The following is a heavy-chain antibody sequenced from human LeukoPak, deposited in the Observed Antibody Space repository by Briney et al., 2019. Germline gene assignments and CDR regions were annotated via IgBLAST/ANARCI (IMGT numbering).Heavy chain of an antibody. V-gene: IGHV4-30-4*08. D-gene: IGHD3-3*01. Sequence: PSETLSLTXTVSGGSISSGDYYWSWIPQPPGKGLEWIGYIYYSGSTYYNPSLKSGVTISVDTSKNQFSLKLSSVTAADTAVYYWARGGTYYDFWSGTYYFDYWGQGTLVTVSS. CDR1: GGSISSGDYY. J-gene: IGHJ4*02. CDR2: IYYSGST. CDR3: ARGGTYYDFWSGTYYFDY.